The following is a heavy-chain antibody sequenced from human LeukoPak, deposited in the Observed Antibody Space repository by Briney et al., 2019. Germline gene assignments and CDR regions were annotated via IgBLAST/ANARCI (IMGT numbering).Heavy chain of an antibody. J-gene: IGHJ4*02. CDR2: INYSGNT. D-gene: IGHD3-10*01. V-gene: IGHV4-59*11. CDR3: GRGGGGSYLEYSFDY. Sequence: SQTLSLTCTVSGASIPRRYWRWIRPPPGKGLEWIGYINYSGNTNYNPSLKSRVTISVDTYKNQFSQKLRSVTAAETAVYYCGRGGGGSYLEYSFDYWGQGTLVTVSS. CDR1: GASIPRRY.